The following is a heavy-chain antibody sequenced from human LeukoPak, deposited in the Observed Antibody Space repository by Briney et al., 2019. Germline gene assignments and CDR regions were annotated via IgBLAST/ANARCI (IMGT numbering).Heavy chain of an antibody. D-gene: IGHD6-19*01. Sequence: GRSLRLSCAASGFTFSSYGMHWVRQAPGKGLEWVAVISYDGSNKYYADSVKGRFTISRDNSKNTLYLQMNSLRAEDTAVYYCAKDYSSGWASGAFDIWGQGTMVTVSS. V-gene: IGHV3-30*18. CDR2: ISYDGSNK. CDR3: AKDYSSGWASGAFDI. CDR1: GFTFSSYG. J-gene: IGHJ3*02.